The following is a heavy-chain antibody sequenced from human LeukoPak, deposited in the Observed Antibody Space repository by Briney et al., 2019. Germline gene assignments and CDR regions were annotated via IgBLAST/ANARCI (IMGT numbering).Heavy chain of an antibody. V-gene: IGHV1-2*02. CDR3: ARGSEYSGYEGFY. Sequence: ASVKVSCKASGYTFTGYYMHWVRQAPGQGLEWMGWINPNSGGTNYAQKFQGRVTITADESTSTAYMELSSLRSEDTAVYYCARGSEYSGYEGFYWGQGTLVTVSS. J-gene: IGHJ4*02. D-gene: IGHD5-12*01. CDR1: GYTFTGYY. CDR2: INPNSGGT.